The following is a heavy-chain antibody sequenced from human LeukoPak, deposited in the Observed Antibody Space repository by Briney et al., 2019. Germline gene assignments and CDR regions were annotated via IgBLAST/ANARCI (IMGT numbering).Heavy chain of an antibody. CDR3: ARVNSGYQFDY. Sequence: PSGTLSLTCAIYGGSFSGYYWSWIRQPPGKGLEWIGYIYYSGSTNYNPSLKSRVTISVDTSKNQFSLKLSSVTAADTAVYYCARVNSGYQFDYWGQGTLVTVSS. J-gene: IGHJ4*02. CDR1: GGSFSGYY. CDR2: IYYSGST. D-gene: IGHD5-12*01. V-gene: IGHV4-59*01.